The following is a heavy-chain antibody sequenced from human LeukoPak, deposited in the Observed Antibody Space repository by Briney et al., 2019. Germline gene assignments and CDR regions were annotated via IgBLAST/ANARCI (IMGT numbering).Heavy chain of an antibody. CDR2: ISGSGGST. CDR1: GFTFSSYA. Sequence: PGGSLRLSCAASGFTFSSYAMSWVRQAPGKGLEWVSAISGSGGSTYYADSVKGRFIISRDNSKNTLYLQMYSLRAEDKAVYFCVGGEWLRSGLGYWGQGTLVTVSS. CDR3: VGGEWLRSGLGY. D-gene: IGHD5-12*01. V-gene: IGHV3-23*01. J-gene: IGHJ4*02.